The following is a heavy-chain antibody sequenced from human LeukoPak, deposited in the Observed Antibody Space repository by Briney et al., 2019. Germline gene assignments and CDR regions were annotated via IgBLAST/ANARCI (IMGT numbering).Heavy chain of an antibody. J-gene: IGHJ4*02. CDR1: GFTVSSNF. CDR3: ARDYQYGYSTNWYHLAQIDY. Sequence: TGGSLRLSCAASGFTVSSNFMSWVRQAPGKGLEWVSVIYSGGNTYYADSVKGRFTISRDNSKNSLYLQMNSLRAEDTAIYYCARDYQYGYSTNWYHLAQIDYWGQGTLVTVSS. D-gene: IGHD2/OR15-2a*01. V-gene: IGHV3-53*01. CDR2: IYSGGNT.